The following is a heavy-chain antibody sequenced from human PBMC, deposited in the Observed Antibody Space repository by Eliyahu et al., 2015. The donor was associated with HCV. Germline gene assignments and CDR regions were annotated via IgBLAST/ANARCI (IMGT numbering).Heavy chain of an antibody. CDR3: ARVLTYGSGRIRIQYGMDV. CDR2: LYYSGST. CDR1: GGSISDSSYY. Sequence: QLQLQESGPGLVKPSETLSLTCIVSGGSISDSSYYWGWIRQPPGKGLEWIGSLYYSGSTYYNPSLKSRVTVSVDTSKNQFSLKLNSVTAADTAVYYCARVLTYGSGRIRIQYGMDVWGQGTTVTVSS. D-gene: IGHD3-10*01. V-gene: IGHV4-39*01. J-gene: IGHJ6*02.